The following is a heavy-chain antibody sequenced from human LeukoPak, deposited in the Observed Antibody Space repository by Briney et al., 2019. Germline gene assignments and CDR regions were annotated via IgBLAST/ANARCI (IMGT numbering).Heavy chain of an antibody. CDR1: GFSFSTYE. Sequence: GGSLRLSCAASGFSFSTYEMSWARQAPGNGLEFISSISSSGGTANYAVSVKGRFTISRDNSKSTLSLQMNSLRVDDTAVYYCAQGSAFDVWGHGTMVTVSS. V-gene: IGHV3-23*01. J-gene: IGHJ3*01. CDR2: ISSSGGTA. CDR3: AQGSAFDV.